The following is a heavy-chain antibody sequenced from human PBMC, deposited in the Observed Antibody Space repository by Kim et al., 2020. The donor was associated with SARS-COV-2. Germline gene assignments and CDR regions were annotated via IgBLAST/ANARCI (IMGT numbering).Heavy chain of an antibody. CDR1: GASIGSSNYY. D-gene: IGHD2-2*01. V-gene: IGHV4-39*01. J-gene: IGHJ4*02. Sequence: AETLSLTCNVSGASIGSSNYYWGWIRQPPGKGLEGIGNIFYSGTTSFQPSLKSRVTITQDTSKNQLSLKLTSVTAADTAVFYCARGSCRSNTCQTREIFDYWGQGLLVTVSS. CDR3: ARGSCRSNTCQTREIFDY. CDR2: IFYSGTT.